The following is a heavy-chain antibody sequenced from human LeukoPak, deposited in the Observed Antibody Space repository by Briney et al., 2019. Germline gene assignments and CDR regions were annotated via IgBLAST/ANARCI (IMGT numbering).Heavy chain of an antibody. D-gene: IGHD2-2*01. V-gene: IGHV4-39*01. CDR2: IYYSGST. CDR1: GGSLSSDTYY. Sequence: SETLSLTCTVSGGSLSSDTYYWGWIRQPPGKGLEWIGSIYYSGSTYYNTSLKSRVAISLDTSKNQFSLKLSSVTAADTAVYCCAAICSTTSCYYYYGTDVWGQGTPVAVSS. J-gene: IGHJ6*02. CDR3: AAICSTTSCYYYYGTDV.